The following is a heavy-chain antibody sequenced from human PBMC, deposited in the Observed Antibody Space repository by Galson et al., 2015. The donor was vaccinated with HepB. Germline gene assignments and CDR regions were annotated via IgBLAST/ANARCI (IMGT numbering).Heavy chain of an antibody. Sequence: SETLSHTCTVSGDSFSNSFYHWGWIRQPPGKGLECIGTVSYRGSAYYNPSLRSRVTISVDTSKNQFSLKLSSVTAADAAVYYCARQDGYSYAPFDCWGQGTLVTVSS. CDR1: GDSFSNSFYH. CDR2: VSYRGSA. CDR3: ARQDGYSYAPFDC. V-gene: IGHV4-39*01. D-gene: IGHD5-18*01. J-gene: IGHJ4*02.